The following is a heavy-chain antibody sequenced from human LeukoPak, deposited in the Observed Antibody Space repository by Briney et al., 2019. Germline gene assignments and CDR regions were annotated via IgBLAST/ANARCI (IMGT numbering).Heavy chain of an antibody. CDR3: ARMPAAMDYYYYGMDV. V-gene: IGHV1-8*01. Sequence: ASVKVSCKASGYTFTSYDINWVRQATGQGLEWMGWMNPNSGNTGYAQKFQGRVTMTRNTSISTAYMELSSLRSEDTAVYYCARMPAAMDYYYYGMDVWGQGTTVTDSS. D-gene: IGHD2-2*01. J-gene: IGHJ6*02. CDR1: GYTFTSYD. CDR2: MNPNSGNT.